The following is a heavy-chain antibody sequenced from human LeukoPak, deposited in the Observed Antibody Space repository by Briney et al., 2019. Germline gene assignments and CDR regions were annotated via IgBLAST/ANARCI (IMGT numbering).Heavy chain of an antibody. Sequence: GGSLRLSCVASGFAFDDYGMNWVRQAPGKGLEGVSGINWNGGSTAYAESVKGRFTISRDNAKHSLYLQMNSLGAEDSALYFCASLLLTTSYWGQGTLVTVSS. J-gene: IGHJ4*02. CDR1: GFAFDDYG. CDR2: INWNGGST. D-gene: IGHD2/OR15-2a*01. CDR3: ASLLLTTSY. V-gene: IGHV3-20*04.